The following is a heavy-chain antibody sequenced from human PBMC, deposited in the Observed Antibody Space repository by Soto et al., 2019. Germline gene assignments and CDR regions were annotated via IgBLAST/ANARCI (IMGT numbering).Heavy chain of an antibody. Sequence: ASVKDSCKVSGYTLTELSMHWVRQAPGKGLAWMGGFDPEDGETIDAQKFQGRVTMPEDTSTETAYMELSSLRSEDTAVYYCGAGTRAKYCSSTSCYYGSGSFAFDIWGQGTMVTVSS. V-gene: IGHV1-24*01. CDR2: FDPEDGET. CDR1: GYTLTELS. J-gene: IGHJ3*02. D-gene: IGHD2-2*01. CDR3: GAGTRAKYCSSTSCYYGSGSFAFDI.